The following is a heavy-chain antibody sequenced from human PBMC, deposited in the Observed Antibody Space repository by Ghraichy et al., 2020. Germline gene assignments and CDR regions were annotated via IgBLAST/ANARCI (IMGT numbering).Heavy chain of an antibody. Sequence: GGSLRLSCATSGFNLGVYTMNWLRWAPSKGLQWVSSISSDSSRIYYTDSVRGRFTISRDNAMNSVFLQMDSLTVEDTAMYYCVRADGSGSFYYWGQGTQVSVSS. J-gene: IGHJ4*01. CDR2: ISSDSSRI. CDR3: VRADGSGSFYY. CDR1: GFNLGVYT. D-gene: IGHD3-10*01. V-gene: IGHV3-21*01.